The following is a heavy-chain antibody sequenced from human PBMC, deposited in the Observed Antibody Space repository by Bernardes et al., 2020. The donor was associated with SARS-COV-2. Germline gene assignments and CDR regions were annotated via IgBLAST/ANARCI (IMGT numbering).Heavy chain of an antibody. CDR1: GFTFSSYG. V-gene: IGHV3-23*01. J-gene: IGHJ4*02. Sequence: GGSLRLSCAASGFTFSSYGMSWVRQAPGKGLEWVSAISGSGGSTYYADSVKGRFTISRDNSKNTLYLQLNRLRAEDTAVYYCAKDPSARYAAGLWGQGTLVTVSS. D-gene: IGHD6-13*01. CDR2: ISGSGGST. CDR3: AKDPSARYAAGL.